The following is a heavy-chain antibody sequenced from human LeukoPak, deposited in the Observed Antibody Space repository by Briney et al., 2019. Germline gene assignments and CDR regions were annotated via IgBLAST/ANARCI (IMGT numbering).Heavy chain of an antibody. D-gene: IGHD6-13*01. CDR3: AREAYSTSGGTFDY. J-gene: IGHJ4*02. V-gene: IGHV3-21*01. CDR2: ISSSSSYI. CDR1: GFTFSSYS. Sequence: KSGGSLRLSCAASGFTFSSYSMNWVRQAPGKGLEWVSSISSSSSYIYYADSVKGRFTISRDNAKNSLYLQMNSLRAEDTAVYYGAREAYSTSGGTFDYWGQGTLVTVSS.